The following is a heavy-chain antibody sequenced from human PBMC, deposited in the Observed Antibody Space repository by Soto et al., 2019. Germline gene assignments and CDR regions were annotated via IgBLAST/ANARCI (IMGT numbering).Heavy chain of an antibody. CDR2: ISGSGTST. Sequence: EVQLLESGGGVVQPGGSLRLSCAASGFTFSTYAMHWVRQAPGKGLEWVSVISGSGTSTYYASSVKGRFTISRDNSKTTVYLRMNNLRVVDTAVYYCARVVPRDYWGQGTLGTVSS. V-gene: IGHV3-23*01. D-gene: IGHD6-6*01. J-gene: IGHJ4*02. CDR3: ARVVPRDY. CDR1: GFTFSTYA.